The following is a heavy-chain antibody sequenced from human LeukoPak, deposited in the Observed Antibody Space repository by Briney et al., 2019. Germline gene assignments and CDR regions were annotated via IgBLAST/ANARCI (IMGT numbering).Heavy chain of an antibody. Sequence: GGSLRLSCAASGFTFNTYTMNWVRQAPGKGLEWVSYISGSSGIIDYADSVKGRFTISRDNSKNTLYLQMNSLRAEDTAVYYSCGGDYWGQGTLVTVSS. D-gene: IGHD3-16*01. V-gene: IGHV3-48*01. CDR3: CGGDY. CDR2: ISGSSGII. CDR1: GFTFNTYT. J-gene: IGHJ4*02.